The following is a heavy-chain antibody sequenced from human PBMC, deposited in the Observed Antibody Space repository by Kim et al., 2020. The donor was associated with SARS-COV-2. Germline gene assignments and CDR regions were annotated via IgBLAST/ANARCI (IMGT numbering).Heavy chain of an antibody. V-gene: IGHV4-34*01. CDR2: INHSGST. CDR1: GGSFSGSY. D-gene: IGHD6-13*01. CDR3: ARGRYSSSWYGGSGWFDP. J-gene: IGHJ5*02. Sequence: SETLSLTCAAYGGSFSGSYWSWIRKPPGKGLEWIGEINHSGSTNSNPSLKSRVTISVDTSKNQFSLKLSSVTAADTAVYYCARGRYSSSWYGGSGWFDPWGQRTRVTVSS.